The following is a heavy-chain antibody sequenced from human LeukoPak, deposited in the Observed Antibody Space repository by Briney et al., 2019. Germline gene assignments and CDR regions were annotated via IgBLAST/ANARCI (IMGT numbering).Heavy chain of an antibody. J-gene: IGHJ4*02. Sequence: SETLSLTCAVSGASISGNHWSWIRQSPEKGLEWIGHIFHDGVTDYNPSLKSRVTMLPDTSKNQFFLKLNSVTAADTAVYYCARHTIFGVVFDYWGQGTLVTVSS. V-gene: IGHV4-59*01. D-gene: IGHD3-3*01. CDR2: IFHDGVT. CDR1: GASISGNH. CDR3: ARHTIFGVVFDY.